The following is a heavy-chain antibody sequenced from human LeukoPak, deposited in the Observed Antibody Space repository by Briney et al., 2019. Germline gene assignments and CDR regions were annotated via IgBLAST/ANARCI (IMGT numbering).Heavy chain of an antibody. Sequence: PSETLSLTCTVSGGSISGYYWSWIRQPPGKGLEWIGYIYSSGMTYYNPSLESRVTLSVDTSKNQFSLKLSSVTAADTAVYYCARATRGPTYYYDSSGYYYFDYWGQGTLVTVSS. CDR3: ARATRGPTYYYDSSGYYYFDY. D-gene: IGHD3-22*01. V-gene: IGHV4-59*12. J-gene: IGHJ4*02. CDR2: IYSSGMT. CDR1: GGSISGYY.